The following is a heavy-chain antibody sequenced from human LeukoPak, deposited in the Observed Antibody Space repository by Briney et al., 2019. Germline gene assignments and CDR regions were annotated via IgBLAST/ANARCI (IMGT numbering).Heavy chain of an antibody. CDR3: ARDTGSFDY. CDR2: ISSSSSTI. J-gene: IGHJ4*02. CDR1: GFTFSSYS. D-gene: IGHD2-8*02. V-gene: IGHV3-48*01. Sequence: GGSLRLSCAASGFTFSSYSMNWVRQAPGKGLEWVSYISSSSSTIYYADSVKGRFTISRDNAKNSPYLQMNSLRAEDTAVYYCARDTGSFDYWGQGTLVTVSS.